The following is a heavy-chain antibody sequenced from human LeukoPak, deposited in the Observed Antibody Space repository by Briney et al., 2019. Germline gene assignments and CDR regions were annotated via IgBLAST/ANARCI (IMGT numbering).Heavy chain of an antibody. J-gene: IGHJ4*02. CDR3: ASYHDYGGNPDY. D-gene: IGHD4-23*01. Sequence: GASVKVSCKASGYTFTGYYMHWVRQAPGQGLEWMGRINPNSGGTNYAQKLQGRVTMTRDTSISTAYMELSRLRSDDTAVYYCASYHDYGGNPDYWGQGTLVTVSS. CDR2: INPNSGGT. CDR1: GYTFTGYY. V-gene: IGHV1-2*06.